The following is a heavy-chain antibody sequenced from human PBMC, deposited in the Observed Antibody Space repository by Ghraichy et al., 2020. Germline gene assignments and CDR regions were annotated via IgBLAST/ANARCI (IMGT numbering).Heavy chain of an antibody. CDR3: ARLTAQPYYFDS. D-gene: IGHD5-18*01. V-gene: IGHV6-1*01. J-gene: IGHJ4*02. CDR2: TYYRSKWYN. CDR1: GDSVSSNSAA. Sequence: QTLSLTCAISGDSVSSNSAAWNWIRQSPSGGLEWLGRTYYRSKWYNHYAVSVKSRITINPDTSKNQFSLQLNSVTPEDTAVYYCARLTAQPYYFDSWGQGTLVTVSS.